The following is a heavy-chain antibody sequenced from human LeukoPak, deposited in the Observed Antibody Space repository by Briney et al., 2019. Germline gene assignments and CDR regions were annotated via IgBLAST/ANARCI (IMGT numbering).Heavy chain of an antibody. CDR2: IYTSGST. CDR1: GGSISSGSYY. Sequence: KTSETLSLTCTVSGGSISSGSYYWSWIRQPAGKGLEWIGRIYTSGSTNYNPSLKSRVTISVDTSKNQFSLKLSSVTAADTAVYYCARGITIFGVVNRFEPWGQGTLVTVSS. J-gene: IGHJ5*02. D-gene: IGHD3-3*01. V-gene: IGHV4-61*02. CDR3: ARGITIFGVVNRFEP.